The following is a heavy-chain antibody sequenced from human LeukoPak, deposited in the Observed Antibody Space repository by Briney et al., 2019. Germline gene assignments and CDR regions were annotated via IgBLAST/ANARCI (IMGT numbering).Heavy chain of an antibody. Sequence: SETLSLTCTVSGGSISSYYWSWIRQPPGKGLEWIGYISYSGSTNYNPSLKSRVTISVDTSKNQFSLRLSSVTAADTAVYYCARGFGNRNYYYYYYMDVWGKGTTVTVSS. CDR2: ISYSGST. V-gene: IGHV4-59*12. D-gene: IGHD3-3*01. CDR1: GGSISSYY. CDR3: ARGFGNRNYYYYYYMDV. J-gene: IGHJ6*03.